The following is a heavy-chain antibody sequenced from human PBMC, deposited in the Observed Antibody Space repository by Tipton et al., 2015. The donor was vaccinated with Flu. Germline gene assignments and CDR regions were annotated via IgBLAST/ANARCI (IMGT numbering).Heavy chain of an antibody. Sequence: SGFTFTSNAMSWVRQAPGKGLEWVSSIGGGGTSTYYADSVRGRFTISRDNSKKTVYLQMNSLRAEDTALYYCAKDPYGGNSGNYLDFWGQGTLVTVSS. D-gene: IGHD4-23*01. CDR1: GFTFTSNA. CDR3: AKDPYGGNSGNYLDF. CDR2: IGGGGTST. V-gene: IGHV3-23*01. J-gene: IGHJ4*02.